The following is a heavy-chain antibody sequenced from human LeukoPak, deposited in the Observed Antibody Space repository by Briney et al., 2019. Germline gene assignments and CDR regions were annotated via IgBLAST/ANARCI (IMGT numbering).Heavy chain of an antibody. CDR1: GGTFSSYA. CDR3: ARDEAGLRTTRAAFDI. Sequence: SVKVSCKASGGTFSSYAISWVRQAPGQGLEWMGGIIPIFGTANHAQKFQGRVTITADKSTSTAYMELSSLRSEDTAVYYCARDEAGLRTTRAAFDIWGQGTMVTVSS. CDR2: IIPIFGTA. V-gene: IGHV1-69*06. J-gene: IGHJ3*02. D-gene: IGHD4-17*01.